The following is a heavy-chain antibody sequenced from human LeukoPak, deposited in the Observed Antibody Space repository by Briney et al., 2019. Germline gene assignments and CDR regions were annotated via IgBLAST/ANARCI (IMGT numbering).Heavy chain of an antibody. CDR3: ARVYKPISGYDY. Sequence: ASVKVSCKASGYTFTGYYMHWVRQAPGQGLEWMGWINPNSGGTNYAQKFQGRVTMTRDTSISTACMELSRLRSDDTAVYYCARVYKPISGYDYWGQGTLVTVSS. V-gene: IGHV1-2*02. D-gene: IGHD5-12*01. CDR1: GYTFTGYY. CDR2: INPNSGGT. J-gene: IGHJ4*02.